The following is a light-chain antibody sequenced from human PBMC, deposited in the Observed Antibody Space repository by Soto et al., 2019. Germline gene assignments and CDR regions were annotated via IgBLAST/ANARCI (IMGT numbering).Light chain of an antibody. CDR3: SSYTSSSTLVV. CDR1: SSDVGDYNY. V-gene: IGLV2-14*01. Sequence: QSALTQPASVSGSPGQSITISCTGTSSDVGDYNYVSWYQQDPGKAPKLMIYDVSIRPSGVSNRFSGSKSGNTASLTISGLQAEDEADYYCSSYTSSSTLVVFGGGTKLTVL. J-gene: IGLJ2*01. CDR2: DVS.